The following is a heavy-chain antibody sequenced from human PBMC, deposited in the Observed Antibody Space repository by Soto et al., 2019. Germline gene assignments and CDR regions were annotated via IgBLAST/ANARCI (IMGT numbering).Heavy chain of an antibody. CDR2: IYHSGST. CDR3: ARAAAAPNKYFQH. CDR1: GGSISSGGYS. J-gene: IGHJ1*01. V-gene: IGHV4-30-2*01. D-gene: IGHD6-13*01. Sequence: QLQLQESGSGLVKPSQTLSLTCAVSGGSISSGGYSWSWIRQPPGKGLEWIGYIYHSGSTYYNPSLKSRVSISVDRSKNQCSLKLSSVTAADTAVYYCARAAAAPNKYFQHWGQGTLVTVSS.